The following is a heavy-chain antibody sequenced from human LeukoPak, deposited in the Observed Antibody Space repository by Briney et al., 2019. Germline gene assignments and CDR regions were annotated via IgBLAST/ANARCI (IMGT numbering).Heavy chain of an antibody. CDR2: IGTAGDT. V-gene: IGHV3-13*01. CDR3: ARAAGDSSGYFDY. Sequence: GGSLRLSCAASGFTFSSYDMHWVRQATGKGLEWVSAIGTAGDTYYPGSVKGRFTISRENAKNSLYLQMNSLRAGDTAVYYCARAAGDSSGYFDYWGQGTLVTVSS. J-gene: IGHJ4*02. CDR1: GFTFSSYD. D-gene: IGHD3-22*01.